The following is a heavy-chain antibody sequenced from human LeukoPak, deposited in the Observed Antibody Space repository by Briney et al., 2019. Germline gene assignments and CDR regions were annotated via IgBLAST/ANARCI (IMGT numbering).Heavy chain of an antibody. Sequence: SETLSLTCTVSGGSISSSSYYWGWIRQPPGKGLEWIGSIYYSGSTYYNPSLKSRVSMSLDTSKNQFSLNLKSVTAADTAVYYCARAHGGDFYFDYWGQGTLVTVSS. J-gene: IGHJ4*02. CDR1: GGSISSSSYY. CDR3: ARAHGGDFYFDY. CDR2: IYYSGST. D-gene: IGHD3-16*01. V-gene: IGHV4-39*07.